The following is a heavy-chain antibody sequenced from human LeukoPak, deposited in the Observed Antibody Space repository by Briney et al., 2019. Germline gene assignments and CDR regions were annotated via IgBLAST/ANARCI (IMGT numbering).Heavy chain of an antibody. V-gene: IGHV4-34*01. CDR1: GGSFSGYY. CDR3: ARMRKLRWPQYFDL. J-gene: IGHJ2*01. D-gene: IGHD4-23*01. Sequence: NPSETLSLTCAVYGGSFSGYYWSWIRQPPGKGLEWIGEINHSGSTNYNPSLKSRVTISVDTSENQFSLKLSSVTAADTAVYYCARMRKLRWPQYFDLWGRGTLVTVSS. CDR2: INHSGST.